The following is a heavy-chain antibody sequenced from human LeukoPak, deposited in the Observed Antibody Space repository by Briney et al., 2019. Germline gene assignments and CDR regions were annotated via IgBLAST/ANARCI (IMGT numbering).Heavy chain of an antibody. V-gene: IGHV3-11*01. CDR1: GFTFSDYY. J-gene: IGHJ4*02. CDR2: ISGSGTTI. CDR3: ARDILDDY. Sequence: GGSLRLSCAASGFTFSDYYMSWIRQAPGKGLEWISFISGSGTTIYYADSVKGRFSISRDNAKNSVFLQMNSLRAEDTAVYYCARDILDDYWGQGTLVTVSS.